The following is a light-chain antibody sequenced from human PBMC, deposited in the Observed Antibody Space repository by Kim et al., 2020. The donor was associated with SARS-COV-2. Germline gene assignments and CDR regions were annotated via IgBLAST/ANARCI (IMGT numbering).Light chain of an antibody. CDR2: GAS. V-gene: IGKV3-15*01. CDR3: QQYSHWPPYT. Sequence: PGERATLSCRASQSVTSNYLAWYQQKPGQAPGLLIYGASTRATDIPARFSGSGSGTEFTLIISSLQSEDFAVYYCQQYSHWPPYTFGQGTKVDIK. J-gene: IGKJ2*01. CDR1: QSVTSN.